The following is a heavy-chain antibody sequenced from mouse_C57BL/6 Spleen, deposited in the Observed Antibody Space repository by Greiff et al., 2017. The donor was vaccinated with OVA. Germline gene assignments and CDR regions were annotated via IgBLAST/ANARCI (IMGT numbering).Heavy chain of an antibody. V-gene: IGHV1-80*01. Sequence: QVQLQQSGAELVKPGASVKISCKASGYAFSSYWMNWVKQRPGKGLEWIGQIYPGDGDTNYNGKFKGKATLTADKSSSTAYMQLSSLTSEDSAVYFCARSGVGYGDWYFDVWGTGTTVTVSS. CDR3: ARSGVGYGDWYFDV. CDR1: GYAFSSYW. D-gene: IGHD2-2*01. CDR2: IYPGDGDT. J-gene: IGHJ1*03.